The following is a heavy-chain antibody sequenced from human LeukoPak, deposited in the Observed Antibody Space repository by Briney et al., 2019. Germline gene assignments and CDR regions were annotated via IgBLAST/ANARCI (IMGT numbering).Heavy chain of an antibody. Sequence: GGSLSLSCAASGFTFNNYAMNWVRQAPGKGLEWVSRISGSGGTTYCADSVKGRFTISRDNSKNTLYLQMNSLRVEDTAVYYCAKAGSVLGATDWFDPWGQGTLVTVSS. D-gene: IGHD1-26*01. CDR1: GFTFNNYA. CDR3: AKAGSVLGATDWFDP. V-gene: IGHV3-23*01. CDR2: ISGSGGTT. J-gene: IGHJ5*02.